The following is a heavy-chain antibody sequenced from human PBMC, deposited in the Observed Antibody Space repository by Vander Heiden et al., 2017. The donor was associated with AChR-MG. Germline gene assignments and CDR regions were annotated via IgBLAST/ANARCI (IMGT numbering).Heavy chain of an antibody. CDR2: ISSSSSYI. D-gene: IGHD1-26*01. CDR1: GFTFSSYS. Sequence: EVQLVESGGGLVKPGGSLRLSCAASGFTFSSYSMNWVRQAPGKGLEWVSSISSSSSYIYYADSVKGRFTISRDNAKNSLYLQMNSLRAEDTAVYYCASTSGSQGDLGYWGQGTLVTVSS. CDR3: ASTSGSQGDLGY. V-gene: IGHV3-21*01. J-gene: IGHJ4*02.